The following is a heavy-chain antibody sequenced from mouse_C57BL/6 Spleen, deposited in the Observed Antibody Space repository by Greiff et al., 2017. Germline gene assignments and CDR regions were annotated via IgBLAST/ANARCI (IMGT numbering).Heavy chain of an antibody. CDR2: IYPETGGT. V-gene: IGHV1-15*01. J-gene: IGHJ2*01. CDR3: TRSITVVATEY. Sequence: VQLQQSGAELVRPGASVTLSCKASGYTFTDYEMHWVKQTPEHGLEWIGAIYPETGGTAYNQKFKGKAILTVDKSSSTAYMELRSLTSEAAAVYYCTRSITVVATEYWGQGTTLTVSS. CDR1: GYTFTDYE. D-gene: IGHD1-1*01.